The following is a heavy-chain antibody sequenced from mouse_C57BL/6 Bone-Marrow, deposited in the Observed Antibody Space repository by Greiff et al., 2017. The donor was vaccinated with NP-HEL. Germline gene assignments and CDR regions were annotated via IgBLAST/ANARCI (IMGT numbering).Heavy chain of an antibody. CDR2: IHPNSGST. Sequence: QVHVKQSGAELVKPGASVKLSCKASGYTFTSYWMHWVKQRPGQGLEWIGMIHPNSGSTNYNEKFKSKATLTVDKSSSTAYMQLSSLTSEDSAVYYCARRDYGSSYGYFDVWGTGTTVTVSS. J-gene: IGHJ1*03. V-gene: IGHV1-64*01. CDR1: GYTFTSYW. CDR3: ARRDYGSSYGYFDV. D-gene: IGHD1-1*01.